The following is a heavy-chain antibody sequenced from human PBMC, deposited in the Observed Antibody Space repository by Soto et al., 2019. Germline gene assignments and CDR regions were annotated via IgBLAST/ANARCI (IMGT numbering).Heavy chain of an antibody. CDR3: ARGGISRIYQLPPFDP. Sequence: SETLSLTCLVSGGPISGSTYDWGWIRQPPGKGLEWIGSVYSDGSTYYNPSLKSRVTISVDTSMNQFSLRLSSVTAADTALYYCARGGISRIYQLPPFDPWGQGTLVTVSS. CDR2: VYSDGST. V-gene: IGHV4-39*01. CDR1: GGPISGSTYD. J-gene: IGHJ5*02. D-gene: IGHD2-2*01.